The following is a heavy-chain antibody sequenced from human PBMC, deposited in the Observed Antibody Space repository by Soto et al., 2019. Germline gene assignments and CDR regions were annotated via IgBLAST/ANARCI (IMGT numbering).Heavy chain of an antibody. CDR3: ATLELLLDY. CDR1: GFTFSSYG. J-gene: IGHJ4*02. V-gene: IGHV3-30*03. CDR2: ISYDGSNK. Sequence: GSLRLSCAASGFTFSSYGMHWVRQAPGKGLEWVAVISYDGSNKYYADSVKGRFTISRDNSKNTLYLQMNSLRAEDTAVYYCATLELLLDYWGKGTLVTVST. D-gene: IGHD3-10*01.